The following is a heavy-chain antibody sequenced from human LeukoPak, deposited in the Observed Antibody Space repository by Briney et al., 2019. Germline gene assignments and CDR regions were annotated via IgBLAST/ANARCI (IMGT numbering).Heavy chain of an antibody. Sequence: PGGSLRLSCAASGFTFSSYGMHWVRQAPGKGLEWVAVISYDGSNKYYADSVKGRFTISRDNSKNTLYLQMNSLRAEDTAVYYCAKSTRGTTVVTGFDYWGQGTLVTVSS. CDR3: AKSTRGTTVVTGFDY. J-gene: IGHJ4*02. CDR1: GFTFSSYG. CDR2: ISYDGSNK. V-gene: IGHV3-30*18. D-gene: IGHD4-23*01.